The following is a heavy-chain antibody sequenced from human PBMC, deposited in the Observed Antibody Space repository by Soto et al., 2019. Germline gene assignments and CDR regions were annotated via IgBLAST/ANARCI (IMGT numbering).Heavy chain of an antibody. CDR2: MNPNSGNT. Sequence: SVKFSCKASGYTFTSDDSSCVRQATGQGLEWMGWMNPNSGNTGYAQKFQGRVTMTRNTSISTAYMELSSLRSEDTAVYYCASATRDYGDYYYYMDVWGKGTTVTVSS. CDR3: ASATRDYGDYYYYMDV. V-gene: IGHV1-8*01. CDR1: GYTFTSDD. D-gene: IGHD4-17*01. J-gene: IGHJ6*03.